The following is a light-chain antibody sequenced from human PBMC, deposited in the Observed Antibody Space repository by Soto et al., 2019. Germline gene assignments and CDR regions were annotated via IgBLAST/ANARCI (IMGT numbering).Light chain of an antibody. CDR3: QQYGSSPPMYT. J-gene: IGKJ2*01. V-gene: IGKV3-20*01. Sequence: EIVLTQSPGTLSLSPGERATLSCRASQSVSSSYLAWYQQKPGQAPRLLIYGASNKATGIPDRFSGSGFGTDFTLTIIRLEPEDFAVYYCQQYGSSPPMYTFGQGTKVDIK. CDR2: GAS. CDR1: QSVSSSY.